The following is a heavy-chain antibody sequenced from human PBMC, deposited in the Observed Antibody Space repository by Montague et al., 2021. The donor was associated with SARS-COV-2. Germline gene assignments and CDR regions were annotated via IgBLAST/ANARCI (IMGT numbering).Heavy chain of an antibody. Sequence: PALVKPTQTLTLTCTFSGFSLSTSGVGVGWIRQPPGKALEWLALIYRNDDKRYSPSLKSRLTITKDTSKNQVVLTMTNMDPVDTATYYCAHRLPGFQWFGEDTFDYWGQGTLVTVSS. D-gene: IGHD3-10*01. CDR2: IYRNDDK. V-gene: IGHV2-5*01. J-gene: IGHJ4*02. CDR3: AHRLPGFQWFGEDTFDY. CDR1: GFSLSTSGVG.